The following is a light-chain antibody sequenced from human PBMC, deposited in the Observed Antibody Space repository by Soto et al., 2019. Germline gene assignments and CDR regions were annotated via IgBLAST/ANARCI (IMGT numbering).Light chain of an antibody. V-gene: IGKV3-20*01. CDR1: QSVSSSY. CDR2: GAS. J-gene: IGKJ3*01. Sequence: EIVLTQSPGTLSLSPGERATLSCRASQSVSSSYLAWYQQKPGQAPRLLIYGASSRATGIPDRFSGSGSATDFTLTISRLEPEDFAVYYCQQYGSSAGFTFGPGTKVDIK. CDR3: QQYGSSAGFT.